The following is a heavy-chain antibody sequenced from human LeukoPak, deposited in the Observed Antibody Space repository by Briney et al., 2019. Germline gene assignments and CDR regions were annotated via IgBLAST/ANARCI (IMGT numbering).Heavy chain of an antibody. CDR3: ARWTACFDY. J-gene: IGHJ4*02. CDR1: GGSISSGGYS. D-gene: IGHD3/OR15-3a*01. Sequence: SETLSLTCAVSGGSISSGGYSWSWIRQPAGKGLEWIGYIYHSGSTYYNPSLKSRVTISVDRSKNQFSLKLSSVTAADTAVYYCARWTACFDYWGQGTLVTVSS. CDR2: IYHSGST. V-gene: IGHV4-30-2*01.